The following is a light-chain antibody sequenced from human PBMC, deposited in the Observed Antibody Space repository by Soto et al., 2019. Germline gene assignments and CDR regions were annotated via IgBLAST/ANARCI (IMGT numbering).Light chain of an antibody. CDR1: QSVSSSY. Sequence: EVVLTQSPGTLSLSPGERAALSCRASQSVSSSYLACYQQKPGQAPRLLIYGASRRATGIPDRFSGSGSGTDFTLTVSRMEPEDFAVYYCQQRSNWPITFGQGTRLEI. CDR2: GAS. CDR3: QQRSNWPIT. J-gene: IGKJ5*01. V-gene: IGKV3D-20*02.